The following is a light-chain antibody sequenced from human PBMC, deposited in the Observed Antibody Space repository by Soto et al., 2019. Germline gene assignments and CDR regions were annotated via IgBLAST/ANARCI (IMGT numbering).Light chain of an antibody. CDR1: QSISSW. V-gene: IGKV1-5*01. CDR3: QQYNSYSGT. Sequence: DIQLTQNTSTPSATVGDKVTHTCRASQSISSWLAWYQQKPGKAPKLLIYDASSLESGVPSRFSGSGSGTEFTLTISSLQPDDFATYYCQQYNSYSGTFGQGTKV. J-gene: IGKJ1*01. CDR2: DAS.